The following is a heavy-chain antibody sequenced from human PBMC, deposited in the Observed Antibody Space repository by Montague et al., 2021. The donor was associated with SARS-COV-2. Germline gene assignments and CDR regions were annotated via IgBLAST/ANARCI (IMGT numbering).Heavy chain of an antibody. Sequence: CAISGDSVSSNSAAWNWIRQSPSRGLEWLGRTYYRSKWYNNYAVSVKSRITINPDTSKNQFSLQLNSVTAEDTAVYYCARTVTAMVSDPIDYWGQGTLVTVSS. CDR3: ARTVTAMVSDPIDY. D-gene: IGHD5-18*01. CDR2: TYYRSKWYN. J-gene: IGHJ4*02. CDR1: GDSVSSNSAA. V-gene: IGHV6-1*01.